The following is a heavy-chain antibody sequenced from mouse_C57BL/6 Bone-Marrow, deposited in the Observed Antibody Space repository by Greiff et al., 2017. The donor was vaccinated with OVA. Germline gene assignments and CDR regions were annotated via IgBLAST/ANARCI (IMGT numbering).Heavy chain of an antibody. D-gene: IGHD1-1*01. V-gene: IGHV5-17*01. Sequence: EVKLVESGGGLVKPGGSLKLSCAASGFTFSDYGMHWVCQAPEKGLEWVAYISSGSSTIYYADTVKGRFTISRDNAKNTLFLQMTSLRSEDTAMYYCATGDYGSRASFDYWGQGTTLTVSS. CDR2: ISSGSSTI. CDR3: ATGDYGSRASFDY. CDR1: GFTFSDYG. J-gene: IGHJ2*01.